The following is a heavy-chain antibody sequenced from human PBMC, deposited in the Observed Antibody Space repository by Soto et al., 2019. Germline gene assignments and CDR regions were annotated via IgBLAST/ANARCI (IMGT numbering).Heavy chain of an antibody. D-gene: IGHD2-15*01. CDR3: ATEGALLFGGNPDYDDDLAV. V-gene: IGHV4-30-4*01. CDR1: GASIISGEHY. J-gene: IGHJ6*02. Sequence: QVQLQESGPGLLKPSQTLSLTYTVSGASIISGEHYWSGIGQAPGKGLEWIELIYYTGLTDYNPSLKSRVAITPDTSKIHFSLRLSSVTAADTAVYYCATEGALLFGGNPDYDDDLAVWGQGTTVTVSS. CDR2: IYYTGLT.